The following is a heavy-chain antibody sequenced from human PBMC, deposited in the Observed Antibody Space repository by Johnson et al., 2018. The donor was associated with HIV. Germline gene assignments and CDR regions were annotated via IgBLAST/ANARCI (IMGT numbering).Heavy chain of an antibody. V-gene: IGHV3-66*03. D-gene: IGHD7-27*01. Sequence: EVQLVESGGGLIQSGGSLRLSCAASGFTVSRNYMSWVRQAPGKGLEWVSVIYSGGSTYYADSVKGRFTISRDSSKNTLYLQMNSLRPEDTAVYYCSKERKWGRLCDGIDSWGRGKMVNVSS. CDR3: SKERKWGRLCDGIDS. CDR2: IYSGGST. J-gene: IGHJ6*01. CDR1: GFTVSRNY.